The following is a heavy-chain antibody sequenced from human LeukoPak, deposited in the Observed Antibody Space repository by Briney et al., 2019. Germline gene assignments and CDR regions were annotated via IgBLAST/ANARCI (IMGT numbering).Heavy chain of an antibody. CDR2: ISAYNGNT. CDR3: ARVSLLYGGNLGNWFDP. D-gene: IGHD4-23*01. Sequence: ASVKVSCKASGYTFTSYGISWVRQAPGQGLEWMGWISAYNGNTNYAQKLQGRVTMTTDTSTSTAYMELRSLRSDDTAVYYCARVSLLYGGNLGNWFDPWGQGTLVTVSS. CDR1: GYTFTSYG. J-gene: IGHJ5*02. V-gene: IGHV1-18*01.